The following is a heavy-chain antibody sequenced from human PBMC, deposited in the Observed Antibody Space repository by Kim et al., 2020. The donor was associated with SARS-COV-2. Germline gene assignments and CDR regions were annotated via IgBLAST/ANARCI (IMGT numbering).Heavy chain of an antibody. J-gene: IGHJ6*03. Sequence: DGSEKYYVDSVRGRFTISRDNAKNSLFLKMNSLRAEDTAVYYCARDPTTDVWGKGTTVTVSS. D-gene: IGHD5-12*01. CDR2: DGSEK. CDR3: ARDPTTDV. V-gene: IGHV3-7*01.